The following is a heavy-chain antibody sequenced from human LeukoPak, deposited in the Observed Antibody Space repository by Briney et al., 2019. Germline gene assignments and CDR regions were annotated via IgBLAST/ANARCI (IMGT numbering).Heavy chain of an antibody. Sequence: PGGSLRLSCAASGFNFNNYWMSWLRQAPGKGLEWVSYISSSSSTIYYADSVKGRFTISRDNAKNSLYLQMNSLRAEDTAVYYCARDGPRGYYDSSGYYPIDYWGQGTLVTVSS. CDR1: GFNFNNYW. J-gene: IGHJ4*02. V-gene: IGHV3-48*01. D-gene: IGHD3-22*01. CDR3: ARDGPRGYYDSSGYYPIDY. CDR2: ISSSSSTI.